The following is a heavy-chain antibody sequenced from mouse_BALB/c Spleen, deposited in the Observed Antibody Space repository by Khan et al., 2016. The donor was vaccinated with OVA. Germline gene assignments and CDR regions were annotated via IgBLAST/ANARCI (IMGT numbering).Heavy chain of an antibody. V-gene: IGHV5-6*01. CDR1: GFTFSSYS. Sequence: EVELVESGGDLVKPGGSLKLSCAASGFTFSSYSMSWVRQTPDKRLEWVATISSGGDYTYYPDSVKGRFTILRDNAKNTLYLQMSSLKSEDTAMCYCASHLTGSFAYWGQGTLVTVSA. CDR2: ISSGGDYT. D-gene: IGHD4-1*01. J-gene: IGHJ3*01. CDR3: ASHLTGSFAY.